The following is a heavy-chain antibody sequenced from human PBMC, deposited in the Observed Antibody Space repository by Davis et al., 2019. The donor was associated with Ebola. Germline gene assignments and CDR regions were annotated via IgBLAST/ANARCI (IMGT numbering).Heavy chain of an antibody. CDR3: ARGEERHNYYYYGMDV. D-gene: IGHD1-26*01. V-gene: IGHV3-30-3*01. J-gene: IGHJ6*02. CDR2: ISYDGSNK. Sequence: GESLKISCAASGFTFSSYAMHWVRQAPGQGLAWVAVISYDGSNKYYADSVKGRFTISRDNSKNTLYLQMNSLRAEDTAVYYCARGEERHNYYYYGMDVWGQGTTVTVSS. CDR1: GFTFSSYA.